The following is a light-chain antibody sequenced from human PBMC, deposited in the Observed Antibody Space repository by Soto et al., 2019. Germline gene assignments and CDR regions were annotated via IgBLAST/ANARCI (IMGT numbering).Light chain of an antibody. J-gene: IGKJ2*01. Sequence: DTQMTQSPSTLSASVGDRVTITCRASQTINRWMAWYQQKPGKAPNLLIYNASSLETGVPSRFSGSGYGTEFTLTISGLQPDDFGTYHCQQYNKYPLTFGEGTKVEIK. CDR3: QQYNKYPLT. CDR1: QTINRW. CDR2: NAS. V-gene: IGKV1-5*03.